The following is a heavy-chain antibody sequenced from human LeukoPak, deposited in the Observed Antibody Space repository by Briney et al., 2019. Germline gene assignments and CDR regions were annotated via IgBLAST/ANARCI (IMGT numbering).Heavy chain of an antibody. J-gene: IGHJ4*02. CDR1: GFTFSSDA. CDR2: ITGSGGST. Sequence: PGGSLRLSCAASGFTFSSDAMSWVRQAPGKGLEWVSAITGSGGSTYYADSVKGRFTISRDNFKNTLYLQMNSLRAEDTAVYFCAKDRGAMINYYFDYWGQGTLVTVSS. D-gene: IGHD2-2*01. V-gene: IGHV3-23*01. CDR3: AKDRGAMINYYFDY.